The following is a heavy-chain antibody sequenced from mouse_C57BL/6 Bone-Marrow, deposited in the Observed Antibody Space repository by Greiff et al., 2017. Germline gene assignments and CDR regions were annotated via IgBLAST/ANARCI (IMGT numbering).Heavy chain of an antibody. V-gene: IGHV14-2*01. CDR2: IDPEDGET. CDR3: TRSLIYYGTNY. CDR1: GFNIKDYY. J-gene: IGHJ2*01. Sequence: EVQRVESGAELVKPGASVKLSCTASGFNIKDYYIHWVKQRTEQGLEWIGRIDPEDGETKYAPKFKDKATLTADTSSNTAYLQLSSLTSEDTAVYYCTRSLIYYGTNYWGQGTTLTVSA. D-gene: IGHD1-1*01.